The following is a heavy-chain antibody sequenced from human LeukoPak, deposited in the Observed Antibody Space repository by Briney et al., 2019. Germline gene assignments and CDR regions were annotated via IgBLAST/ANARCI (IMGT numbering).Heavy chain of an antibody. V-gene: IGHV3-53*01. CDR3: ARGAEAAPFDY. CDR1: GFTVSSNY. J-gene: IGHJ4*02. CDR2: IYSGGST. Sequence: GGSLRLSCAASGFTVSSNYMSWVRQAPGKGLEWVSVIYSGGSTYYADSVKGRFTISRDNAKNSLYLQMNSLRAEDTAVYYCARGAEAAPFDYWGQGTLVTVSS. D-gene: IGHD6-13*01.